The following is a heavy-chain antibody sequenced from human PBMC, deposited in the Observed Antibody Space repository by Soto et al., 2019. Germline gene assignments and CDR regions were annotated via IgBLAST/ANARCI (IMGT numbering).Heavy chain of an antibody. CDR3: AKPYSSSWYGPFDY. Sequence: GGSLRLSCAASGFTFSSYAMSWVRQAPGKGLEWVSTISGSGDNTFYADSVKGRFTISRDNSKNTLYLPMSSLRAEDTAVYYCAKPYSSSWYGPFDYWGQGTLVTVSS. CDR1: GFTFSSYA. J-gene: IGHJ4*02. V-gene: IGHV3-23*01. D-gene: IGHD6-13*01. CDR2: ISGSGDNT.